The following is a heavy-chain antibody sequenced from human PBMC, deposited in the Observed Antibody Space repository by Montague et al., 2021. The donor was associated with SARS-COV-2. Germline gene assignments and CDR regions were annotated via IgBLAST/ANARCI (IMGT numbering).Heavy chain of an antibody. Sequence: SETLSLTCTFSGASRSTKNYYWGWIRQPPGKGLEWIGSVSYSATSYSNPSLKSRVTMSVDTSRNQLSLNLSSVTVADTAVYYCARLGITLGGVIVIRYYFDFWGQGTLVTVSS. CDR3: ARLGITLGGVIVIRYYFDF. CDR2: VSYSATS. V-gene: IGHV4-39*01. J-gene: IGHJ4*02. D-gene: IGHD3-16*02. CDR1: GASRSTKNYY.